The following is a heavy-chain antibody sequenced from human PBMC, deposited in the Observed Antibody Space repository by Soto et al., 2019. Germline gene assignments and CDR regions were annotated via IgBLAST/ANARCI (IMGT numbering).Heavy chain of an antibody. CDR3: ARVYCSTTTCHVQAFDS. D-gene: IGHD2-2*01. CDR1: GFTFSSYE. CDR2: ISSAGDSS. Sequence: EVQLVESGGGLAQPGGSVRLSCAASGFTFSSYEMNWVRQAPGRTLEWVSYISSAGDSSYYADSVKGRFTISRDNAKNSLDLQMNSLRVEDTAVYYCARVYCSTTTCHVQAFDSWGQGTLVTVSS. J-gene: IGHJ4*02. V-gene: IGHV3-48*03.